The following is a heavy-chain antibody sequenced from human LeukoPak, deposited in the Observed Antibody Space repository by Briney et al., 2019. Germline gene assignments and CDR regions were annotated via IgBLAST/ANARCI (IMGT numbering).Heavy chain of an antibody. J-gene: IGHJ6*04. CDR1: GFTSSSYE. CDR3: ARDMLGPGDCSSTSCPERDYYYYYGMDV. Sequence: PGGSLRLSCAASGFTSSSYEMNWVRQAPGKGLEWVSYISSSGSTIYYADSVKGRFTISRDNAKNSLYLQMNSLRAEDTAVYYCARDMLGPGDCSSTSCPERDYYYYYGMDVWGKGTTVTVSS. CDR2: ISSSGSTI. D-gene: IGHD2-2*01. V-gene: IGHV3-48*03.